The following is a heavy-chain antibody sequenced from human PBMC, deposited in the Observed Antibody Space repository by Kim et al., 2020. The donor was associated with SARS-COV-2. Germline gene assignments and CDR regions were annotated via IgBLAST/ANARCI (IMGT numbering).Heavy chain of an antibody. V-gene: IGHV4-34*01. CDR2: INHSGST. Sequence: SETLSLTCAVYGGSFSGYYWSWIRQPPGKGLEWSGEINHSGSTNYNPSLKSRVTISVDTSKNQFSLKLSSVTAADPAVYYCASIRVHTIFGVVASSYNWFDPWGQGTLVTVSS. J-gene: IGHJ5*02. D-gene: IGHD3-3*01. CDR1: GGSFSGYY. CDR3: ASIRVHTIFGVVASSYNWFDP.